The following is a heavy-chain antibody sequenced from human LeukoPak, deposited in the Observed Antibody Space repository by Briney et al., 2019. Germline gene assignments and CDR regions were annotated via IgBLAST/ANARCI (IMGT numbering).Heavy chain of an antibody. CDR3: ARRLLGYCSGGSCYSGYFQH. V-gene: IGHV4-34*01. CDR1: GRSFSGYY. D-gene: IGHD2-15*01. J-gene: IGHJ1*01. CDR2: INHSGST. Sequence: PSETLSLTCAVYGRSFSGYYWSWIRQPPGKGLEWIGEINHSGSTNHNPSLKSRVTISVDTSKNQFSLKLSSVTAADTAVYYCARRLLGYCSGGSCYSGYFQHWGQGTLVTVSS.